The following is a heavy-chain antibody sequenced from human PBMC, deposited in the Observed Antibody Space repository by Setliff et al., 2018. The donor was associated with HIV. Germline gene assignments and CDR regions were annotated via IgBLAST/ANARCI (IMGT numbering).Heavy chain of an antibody. CDR1: GFTFSTYW. D-gene: IGHD2-2*01. Sequence: GGSLRLSCAASGFTFSTYWMGWIRQVPGKGLEWVGVISYDGSNKYYADSVKGRFTISRDNSKNTLYMHMNSLRVEDSAIYYCVKGQGFCSMTSCALDWFGPWGQGTLVTVSS. CDR3: VKGQGFCSMTSCALDWFGP. J-gene: IGHJ5*02. V-gene: IGHV3-30*18. CDR2: ISYDGSNK.